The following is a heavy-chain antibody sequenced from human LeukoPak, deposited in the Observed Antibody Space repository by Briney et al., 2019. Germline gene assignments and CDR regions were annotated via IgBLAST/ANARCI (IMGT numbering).Heavy chain of an antibody. CDR1: GGTFSSYA. Sequence: SVKVSCKASGGTFSSYAISWVRQAPGQGLEWMGGIIPIFGTANYAQKFQGRVTITADESTSTAYMELSSLRSEDTAVYYCATKRMYSNFDFYYYFMDVWGKGTTVTVSS. CDR3: ATKRMYSNFDFYYYFMDV. J-gene: IGHJ6*03. V-gene: IGHV1-69*13. D-gene: IGHD4-11*01. CDR2: IIPIFGTA.